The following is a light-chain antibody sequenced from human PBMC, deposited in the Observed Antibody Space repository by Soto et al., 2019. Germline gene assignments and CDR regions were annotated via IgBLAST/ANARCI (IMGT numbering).Light chain of an antibody. V-gene: IGKV3-15*01. J-gene: IGKJ1*01. CDR2: GAS. Sequence: EIVMTQSPATLSVSPGERATLSCRASQSISSNLAWYQQKPGQAPRLLIYGASTRATGIPATFSGSGSGTEFTLTISSLQSEDFAVYYCQHYDGSTGTFGQGTKVEV. CDR3: QHYDGSTGT. CDR1: QSISSN.